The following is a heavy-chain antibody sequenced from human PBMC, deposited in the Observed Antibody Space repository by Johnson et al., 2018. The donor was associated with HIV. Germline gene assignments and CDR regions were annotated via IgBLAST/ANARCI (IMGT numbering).Heavy chain of an antibody. Sequence: VTLVESGGGLVQPGGSLRLSCAASGFTFSSYAMSWVRQAPGKGLEWVSAISGSGGSTYYADSVKGRFTISRDNSKNSLYLQMNSLRAEDTAVYYCTRAWEGYETLTGYYDAFDIWGPGTMVTVSS. V-gene: IGHV3-23*04. CDR3: TRAWEGYETLTGYYDAFDI. J-gene: IGHJ3*02. CDR1: GFTFSSYA. D-gene: IGHD3-9*01. CDR2: ISGSGGST.